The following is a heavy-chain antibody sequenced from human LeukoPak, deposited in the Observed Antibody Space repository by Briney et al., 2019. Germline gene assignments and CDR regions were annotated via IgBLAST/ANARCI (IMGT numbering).Heavy chain of an antibody. CDR2: IYYSGST. CDR1: GGSISSSSYY. J-gene: IGHJ4*02. CDR3: ARGNVLMVYAILDD. Sequence: PSETLSPTCTVSGGSISSSSYYWGWIRQPPGKGLEWIGSIYYSGSTYYNPSLKSRVTISVDTSRNQFSLKLSSVTAADTAVYYCARGNVLMVYAILDDWGQGTLVTVSS. D-gene: IGHD2-8*01. V-gene: IGHV4-39*01.